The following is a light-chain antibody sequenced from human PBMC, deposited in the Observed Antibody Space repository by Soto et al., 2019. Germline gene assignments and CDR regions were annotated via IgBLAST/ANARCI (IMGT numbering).Light chain of an antibody. V-gene: IGKV3-11*01. CDR2: GAS. CDR3: HQRSQWPLT. CDR1: QSVSSD. J-gene: IGKJ4*01. Sequence: EIVLTQSPGTLSLSPGERATLSCRASQSVSSDFAWYQQKPGQAPRLLIYGASSRATGIPARFSGSGSGTDFTLTISSLESEDFAVYYCHQRSQWPLTFGGGTKVDI.